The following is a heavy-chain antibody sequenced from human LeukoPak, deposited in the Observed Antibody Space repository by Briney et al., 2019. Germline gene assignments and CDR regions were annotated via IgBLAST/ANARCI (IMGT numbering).Heavy chain of an antibody. CDR2: ISGDGGST. D-gene: IGHD6-13*01. Sequence: GGSLRLSCAASGFTFDDYAMHWVRQAPGKGLEWVSLISGDGGSTYHANSVKGRFTISRDNSKNSLYLQMNSLRTEDTALYYCAKDKAGGQQLVQALLDYWGQGTLVTVSS. V-gene: IGHV3-43*02. J-gene: IGHJ4*02. CDR3: AKDKAGGQQLVQALLDY. CDR1: GFTFDDYA.